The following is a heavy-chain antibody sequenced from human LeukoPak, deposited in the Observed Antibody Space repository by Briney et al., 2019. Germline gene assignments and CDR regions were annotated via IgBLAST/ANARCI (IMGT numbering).Heavy chain of an antibody. V-gene: IGHV3-23*01. CDR2: ISGNGGST. J-gene: IGHJ4*02. CDR3: AKDRDIVVVPSFDY. CDR1: GFTFSSYA. Sequence: GGSLRLSCAASGFTFSSYAMSWVRQAPGKGLEWVSSISGNGGSTYDADSVKGRFTISRDNSKNTLYLQMNSLRAEDTAVYYCAKDRDIVVVPSFDYWGQGTLVTVSS. D-gene: IGHD2-2*01.